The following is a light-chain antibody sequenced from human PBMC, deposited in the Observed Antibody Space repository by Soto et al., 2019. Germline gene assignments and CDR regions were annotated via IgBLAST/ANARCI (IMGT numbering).Light chain of an antibody. CDR1: SGDVGDYNF. V-gene: IGLV2-14*01. J-gene: IGLJ1*01. CDR2: EVS. CDR3: SSYSSSGTQGV. Sequence: QSVLTQPASVSGSDGQSITISCTGISGDVGDYNFVSWYQQRPGKAPKLMIYEVSNRPSGVSNRFSGSKSGTTASLTISGLQGDDEADYYCSSYSSSGTQGVFGTGTKVTVL.